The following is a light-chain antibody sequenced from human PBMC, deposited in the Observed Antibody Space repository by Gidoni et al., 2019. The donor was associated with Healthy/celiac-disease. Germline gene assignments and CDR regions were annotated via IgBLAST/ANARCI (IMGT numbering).Light chain of an antibody. V-gene: IGKV1-39*01. CDR3: QQSYSTPCT. CDR2: AAS. Sequence: DIQMTQSPSSLSESVGDRVTITCRSSQSISSNLNCYQQKPGKAPKRLNDAASSLQSGVPSRFSCIGCETDFARTISSLQPDDFSTYYCQQSYSTPCTFGQGTKLEIK. CDR1: QSISSN. J-gene: IGKJ2*02.